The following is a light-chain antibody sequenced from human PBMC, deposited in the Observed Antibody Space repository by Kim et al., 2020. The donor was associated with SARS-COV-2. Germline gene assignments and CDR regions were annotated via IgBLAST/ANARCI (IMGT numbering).Light chain of an antibody. CDR2: DVS. CDR1: SSDVGGYHY. J-gene: IGLJ2*01. V-gene: IGLV2-8*01. Sequence: GHSVTISCTGTSSDVGGYHYVSCYQQHPGKAPKLMIYDVSQRPSGVPDRFSGSKSGNTASLTVSQLQAEDEADYYCSSYAGNNKLIFGGGTQLTVL. CDR3: SSYAGNNKLI.